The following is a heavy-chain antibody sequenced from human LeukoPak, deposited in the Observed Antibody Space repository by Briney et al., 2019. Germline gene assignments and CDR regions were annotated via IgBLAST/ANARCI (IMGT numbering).Heavy chain of an antibody. D-gene: IGHD3-3*01. Sequence: SVKVSCKASGTTFSNYAISWVRQAPGQGLEWMGGIIPIFGSANYAQKFQGRVTFTADESTSTVFMEMSNLRSEDTAVYFCAGSRGIRFMECPLWGQGTLVTVSS. J-gene: IGHJ3*01. V-gene: IGHV1-69*13. CDR3: AGSRGIRFMECPL. CDR1: GTTFSNYA. CDR2: IIPIFGSA.